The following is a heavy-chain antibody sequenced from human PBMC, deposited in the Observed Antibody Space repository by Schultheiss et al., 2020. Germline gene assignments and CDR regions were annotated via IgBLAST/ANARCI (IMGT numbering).Heavy chain of an antibody. Sequence: SQTLSLTCTVSGGSISSYYWSWIRQPPGKGLEWIGEINHSGSTNYNPSLKSRVTISVDTSKNQFSLKLSSVTAADTAVYYCARGYSYGPTFDYWGQGTLVTVSS. J-gene: IGHJ4*02. CDR1: GGSISSYY. D-gene: IGHD5-18*01. V-gene: IGHV4-34*01. CDR2: INHSGST. CDR3: ARGYSYGPTFDY.